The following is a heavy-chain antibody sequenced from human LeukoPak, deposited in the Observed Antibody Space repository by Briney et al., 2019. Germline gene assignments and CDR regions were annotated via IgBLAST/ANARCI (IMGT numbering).Heavy chain of an antibody. CDR1: GGSISSGGYY. V-gene: IGHV4-31*03. CDR2: IYYSGST. J-gene: IGHJ6*02. CDR3: ARDSGGGYSYGYGYYYYGMDV. D-gene: IGHD5-18*01. Sequence: PSETLSLTCTVSGGSISSGGYYWRWIRQHPGKGLEWIGYIYYSGSTYYNPSLKSRVTISVDTSKNQFSLKLSSVTAADTAVYYCARDSGGGYSYGYGYYYYGMDVWGQGTTVTVSS.